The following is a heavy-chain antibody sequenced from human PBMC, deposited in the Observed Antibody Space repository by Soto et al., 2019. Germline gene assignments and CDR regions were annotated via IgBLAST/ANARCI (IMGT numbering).Heavy chain of an antibody. Sequence: PSETLSLTGTVAGDSITSNYWSWIRQSPGKGLEWIGYFHYSLNTNYNPSLKSRVIISVDTSKNQFSLKLSSVTAADTAVYYCARVPDRWGQGTLVTVSS. V-gene: IGHV4-59*12. J-gene: IGHJ5*02. CDR2: FHYSLNT. CDR3: ARVPDR. D-gene: IGHD2-2*01. CDR1: GDSITSNY.